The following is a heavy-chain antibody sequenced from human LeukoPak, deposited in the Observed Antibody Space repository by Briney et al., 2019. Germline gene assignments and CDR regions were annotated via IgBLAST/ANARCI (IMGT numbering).Heavy chain of an antibody. CDR1: GFTFSSYA. V-gene: IGHV3-23*01. J-gene: IGHJ4*02. D-gene: IGHD1-26*01. CDR2: ISGSGGST. Sequence: GGSLRLSCAASGFTFSSYAMSWVRQAQGKGLEGFSAISGSGGSTYYADSVKGRLTISRDNSKNTLYLQMNSLRAEDTAVYYCAKDMRYSGSYGDFDYWGQGTLVTVSS. CDR3: AKDMRYSGSYGDFDY.